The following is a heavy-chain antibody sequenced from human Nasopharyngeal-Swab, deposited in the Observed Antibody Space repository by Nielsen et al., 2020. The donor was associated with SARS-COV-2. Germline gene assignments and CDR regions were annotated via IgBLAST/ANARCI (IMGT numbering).Heavy chain of an antibody. Sequence: GESLKISCAASGFTVSSNYMSWVRQAPGKGLEWVSVIYSGGSTYYADSVKGRFTISRDNSKNTLYLQMNSPRAEDTAVYYCARDMLLGAGRAYYYYMDVWGKGTTVTVSS. CDR1: GFTVSSNY. CDR2: IYSGGST. D-gene: IGHD3-10*01. V-gene: IGHV3-53*01. CDR3: ARDMLLGAGRAYYYYMDV. J-gene: IGHJ6*03.